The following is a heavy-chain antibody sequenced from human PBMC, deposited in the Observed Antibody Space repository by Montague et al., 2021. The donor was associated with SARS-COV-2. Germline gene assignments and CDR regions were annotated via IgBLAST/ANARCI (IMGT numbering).Heavy chain of an antibody. CDR2: INHSGST. D-gene: IGHD2-21*02. CDR3: VVVVPAMRPRSDY. J-gene: IGHJ4*02. V-gene: IGHV4-34*01. Sequence: SETLSLTCAVYGGSFSGYYWSWIRQPPGKGLEWIGEINHSGSTNYNPSPKSRVTISSDTSKNQFSLKLNSVTAADTAVYFCVVVVPAMRPRSDYWGQGTLVTVSS. CDR1: GGSFSGYY.